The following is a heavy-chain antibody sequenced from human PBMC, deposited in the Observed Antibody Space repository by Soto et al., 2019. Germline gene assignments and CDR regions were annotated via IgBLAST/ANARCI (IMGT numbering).Heavy chain of an antibody. CDR3: ASRSSGWYLDY. D-gene: IGHD6-19*01. Sequence: EVQLLESGGGLVQPGGSLRLSCAASGFTFSSYAMNWVRQAPGKGLEWVSVISGSGGSTYYADSVKGRFTISRDNSKKTQYLQVNCLRAEDRAVYWCASRSSGWYLDYWGQGTLVTVSS. CDR1: GFTFSSYA. V-gene: IGHV3-23*01. CDR2: ISGSGGST. J-gene: IGHJ4*02.